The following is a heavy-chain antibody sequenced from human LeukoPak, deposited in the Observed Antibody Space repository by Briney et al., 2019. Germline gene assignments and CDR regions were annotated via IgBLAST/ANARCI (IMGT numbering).Heavy chain of an antibody. J-gene: IGHJ5*02. V-gene: IGHV4-34*01. Sequence: SETLSLTCAVYGGSFSGYYWSWIRQPPGKGLEWIGEINHSGSTNYNPSLKSRVTISVDTSKNQFSLKLSSVTAADTAVYYCARNVTSGWFDVWGQGTLVTVS. CDR1: GGSFSGYY. CDR3: ARNVTSGWFDV. CDR2: INHSGST. D-gene: IGHD6-19*01.